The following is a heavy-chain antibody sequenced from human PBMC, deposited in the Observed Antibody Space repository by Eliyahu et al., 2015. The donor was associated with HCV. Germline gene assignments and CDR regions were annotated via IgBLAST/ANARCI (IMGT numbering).Heavy chain of an antibody. J-gene: IGHJ1*01. CDR1: GFXFSSYS. D-gene: IGHD6-19*01. Sequence: EVQLVESGGGLVQPGGSLRLSCAASGFXFSSYSMNWVRQAPGKGLGWVSYLSSSSSTIYYADSVKGRFTISRDNAKNSLYLQMNSLRDEDTAVYYCARASGWIEYFQHWGQGTLVTVSS. V-gene: IGHV3-48*02. CDR3: ARASGWIEYFQH. CDR2: LSSSSSTI.